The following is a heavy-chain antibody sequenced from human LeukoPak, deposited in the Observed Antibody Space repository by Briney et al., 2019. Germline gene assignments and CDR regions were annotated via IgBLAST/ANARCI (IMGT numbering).Heavy chain of an antibody. J-gene: IGHJ6*03. CDR3: ARVPGFCSGGSCYSDYYYYMDV. Sequence: PSETLSLTCTVSGGSISSYYWSWIRQPAGKGLEWIGRIYTSGSTNYNPSLKSRVTMSVDTSKNQFSLKLSSVTAADTAVYYCARVPGFCSGGSCYSDYYYYMDVWGKGTTVTISS. D-gene: IGHD2-15*01. V-gene: IGHV4-4*07. CDR2: IYTSGST. CDR1: GGSISSYY.